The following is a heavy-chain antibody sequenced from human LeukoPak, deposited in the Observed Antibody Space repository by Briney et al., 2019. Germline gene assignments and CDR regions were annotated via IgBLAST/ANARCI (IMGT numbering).Heavy chain of an antibody. V-gene: IGHV3-9*01. D-gene: IGHD6-19*01. CDR3: AKGLRGWHLPADSEFLYYFDY. Sequence: AGGSLRLSCAASGFTFYDYAMHWVRHAPGKGLEWVSGISWNSGSIGYADSVKGRFTISRDNAKNSLYLQMNSLRAEDTALYYCAKGLRGWHLPADSEFLYYFDYWGQGTLVTVSS. CDR2: ISWNSGSI. J-gene: IGHJ4*02. CDR1: GFTFYDYA.